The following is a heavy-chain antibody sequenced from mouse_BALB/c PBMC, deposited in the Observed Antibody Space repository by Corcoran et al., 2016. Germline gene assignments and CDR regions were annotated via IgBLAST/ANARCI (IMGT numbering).Heavy chain of an antibody. CDR1: GYTFSSYW. CDR3: ARSPYGSRGDAMDY. D-gene: IGHD1-1*01. Sequence: QVQLQQSGAELMKPGASVKISCKATGYTFSSYWIEWVKQRPGHGLEWIGEILPGSGSTNYNEKFKGKATFTADTSSNTAYMQLSSLTSEDSAVYYCARSPYGSRGDAMDYWGQGTSVTVSS. V-gene: IGHV1-9*01. CDR2: ILPGSGST. J-gene: IGHJ4*01.